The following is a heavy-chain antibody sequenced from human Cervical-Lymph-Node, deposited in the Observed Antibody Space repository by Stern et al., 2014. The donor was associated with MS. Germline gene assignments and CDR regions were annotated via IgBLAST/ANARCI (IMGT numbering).Heavy chain of an antibody. CDR1: GFSFYSYT. Sequence: EVHLVESGGGLVKPGTSLRLSCAASGFSFYSYTFNWVRQAPGKGLGWVSSISSGSDYIKYADSVKGRFTISRNNAENSLYLQMDSLRAEDTAVYYCARDIMPRMGWFDPWGQGTLVTVSS. D-gene: IGHD1-14*01. J-gene: IGHJ5*02. CDR2: ISSGSDYI. V-gene: IGHV3-21*01. CDR3: ARDIMPRMGWFDP.